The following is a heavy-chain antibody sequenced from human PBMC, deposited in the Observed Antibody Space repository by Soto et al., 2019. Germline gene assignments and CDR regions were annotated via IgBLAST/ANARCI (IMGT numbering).Heavy chain of an antibody. CDR3: ARDRGGDSGSYNWFDP. CDR1: GFTFSSYE. Sequence: GGSLRLSCAASGFTFSSYEMNWVRQAPGKGLEWVSYISSSGSTIYYADSVKGRFTISRDNAKNSLYLQMNSLRAEDTAVYYCARDRGGDSGSYNWFDPWGQGILVTVSS. J-gene: IGHJ5*02. V-gene: IGHV3-48*03. D-gene: IGHD1-26*01. CDR2: ISSSGSTI.